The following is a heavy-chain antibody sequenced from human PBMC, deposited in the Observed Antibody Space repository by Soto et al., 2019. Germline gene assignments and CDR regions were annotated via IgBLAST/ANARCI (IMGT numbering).Heavy chain of an antibody. CDR1: GYTFTSYA. CDR2: INAGNGNT. V-gene: IGHV1-3*01. D-gene: IGHD3-10*01. J-gene: IGHJ6*02. Sequence: ASVKVSCKASGYTFTSYAMHWVRQAPGQRLEWMGGINAGNGNTKYSQKFQGRVTITRDTSASTAYMELSSLRSEYRAVYYCGREWFGELLDYSLLYYDYYGMDVWGQGTTVTVSS. CDR3: GREWFGELLDYSLLYYDYYGMDV.